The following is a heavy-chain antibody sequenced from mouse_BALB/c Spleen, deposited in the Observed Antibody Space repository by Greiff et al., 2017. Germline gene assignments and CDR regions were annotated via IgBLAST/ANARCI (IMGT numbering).Heavy chain of an antibody. V-gene: IGHV1-87*01. Sequence: VQLQQSGAELARPGASVKLSCKASGYTFTSYWMQWVKQRPGQGLEWIGAIYPGDGDTRYTQKFKGKATLTADKSSSTAYMQLSSLASEDSAVYYCARGGSSAWFAYWGQGTLVTVSA. D-gene: IGHD1-1*01. CDR3: ARGGSSAWFAY. J-gene: IGHJ3*01. CDR1: GYTFTSYW. CDR2: IYPGDGDT.